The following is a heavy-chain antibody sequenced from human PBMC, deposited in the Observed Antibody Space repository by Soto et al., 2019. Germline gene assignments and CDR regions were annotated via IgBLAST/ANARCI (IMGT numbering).Heavy chain of an antibody. V-gene: IGHV3-30-3*01. Sequence: QVQLVESGGGVVQPGRSLRLSCAASGFTFSSYSMHWVRQAPGTGLEWVAVISSDGSNKYYADSVKGRFTISRDNSKNTLYLQXXNXXPEDTXXYYXAXDXXXXXXXXXFDXWGQGTLVTVSS. CDR1: GFTFSSYS. J-gene: IGHJ5*02. CDR2: ISSDGSNK. CDR3: AXDXXXXXXXXXFDX.